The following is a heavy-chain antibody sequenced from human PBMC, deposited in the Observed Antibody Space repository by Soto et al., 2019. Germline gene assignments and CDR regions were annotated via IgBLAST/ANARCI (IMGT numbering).Heavy chain of an antibody. CDR3: ARSSYDFWSARWSDGMDV. J-gene: IGHJ6*02. CDR1: GYSFTSYW. D-gene: IGHD3-3*01. Sequence: GESLKISCKGSGYSFTSYWIGWVRQMPGKGLEWMGIIYPGDSDTRYSPSFQGQVTISADKSISTAYLQWSSLKASDTAMYYCARSSYDFWSARWSDGMDVWGQGTTVTVSS. CDR2: IYPGDSDT. V-gene: IGHV5-51*01.